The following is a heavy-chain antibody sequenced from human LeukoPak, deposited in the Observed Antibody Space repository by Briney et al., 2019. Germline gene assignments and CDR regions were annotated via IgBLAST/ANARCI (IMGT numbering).Heavy chain of an antibody. CDR2: IYYSGST. CDR1: GGSISSYH. Sequence: SETLSLTCTVSGGSISSYHWSWIRQPPGKGLEWIGYIYYSGSTNYNPSLKSRVTMSVDTSKNQFSLKLSSVTAADTAVYYCALGELSGQLDYWGQGTLVTVSS. J-gene: IGHJ4*02. CDR3: ALGELSGQLDY. V-gene: IGHV4-59*01. D-gene: IGHD3-16*02.